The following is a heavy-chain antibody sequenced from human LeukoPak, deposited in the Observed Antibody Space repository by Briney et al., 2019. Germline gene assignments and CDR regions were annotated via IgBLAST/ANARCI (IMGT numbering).Heavy chain of an antibody. V-gene: IGHV3-53*05. D-gene: IGHD3-9*01. J-gene: IGHJ4*02. CDR2: IYTGGNT. CDR3: AKANILTGYAYFDY. Sequence: GGSLRLSCAASGFTVSSNYMSWVRQAPGKGLEWVSVIYTGGNTYYADSVKGRFTVSRDYSKNTLYLQMNGLRSEDTAVYYCAKANILTGYAYFDYWGQGTLVTVSS. CDR1: GFTVSSNY.